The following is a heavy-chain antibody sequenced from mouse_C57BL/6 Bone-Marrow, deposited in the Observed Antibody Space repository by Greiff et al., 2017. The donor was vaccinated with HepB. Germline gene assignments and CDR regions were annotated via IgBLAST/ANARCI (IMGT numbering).Heavy chain of an antibody. V-gene: IGHV1-54*01. J-gene: IGHJ1*03. CDR3: ARGGTTVVGGYFDV. CDR1: GYAFTNYL. CDR2: INPGSGGT. Sequence: QVQLQQSGAELVRPGTSVKVSCKASGYAFTNYLIEWVKQRPGQGLEWIGVINPGSGGTNYNEKFKGKATLTADKSSSTAYMQLSSLTSEDSAVYVCARGGTTVVGGYFDVWGTGTTVTVSS. D-gene: IGHD1-1*01.